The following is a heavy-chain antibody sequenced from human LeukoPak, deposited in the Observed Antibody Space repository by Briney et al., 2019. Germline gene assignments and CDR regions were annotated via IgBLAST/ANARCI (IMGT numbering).Heavy chain of an antibody. V-gene: IGHV3-23*01. CDR1: GFTFSSYA. J-gene: IGHJ5*02. CDR3: AKEDVVRGASHNWFDP. Sequence: GGSLRLSCAVSGFTFSSYAMSWVRQAPGKGLEWVASISSGGGRTYYADSVKGRLTISRDNTHNTLYLEVKSLRADDTAVYYCAKEDVVRGASHNWFDPWGQGTLVTVSS. CDR2: ISSGGGRT. D-gene: IGHD5-12*01.